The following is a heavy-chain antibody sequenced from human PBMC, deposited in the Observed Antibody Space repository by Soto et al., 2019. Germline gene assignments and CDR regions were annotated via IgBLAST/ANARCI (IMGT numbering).Heavy chain of an antibody. CDR3: AKLGYCSTMSCPSFDY. CDR1: GLTFSAYA. J-gene: IGHJ4*02. V-gene: IGHV3-23*01. CDR2: ISGRGGTT. Sequence: EVQLLESGGGLVQPGGSLRLSCAASGLTFSAYAMTWVRQAPGKGLEWVSSISGRGGTTFHADSVKGRFTISRDNSKRTLFLQINSLRDDDTAVYYCAKLGYCSTMSCPSFDYWGQGTLVTVSS. D-gene: IGHD2-2*01.